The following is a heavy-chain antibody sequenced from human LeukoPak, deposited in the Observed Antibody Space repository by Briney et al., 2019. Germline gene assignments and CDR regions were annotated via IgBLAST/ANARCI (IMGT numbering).Heavy chain of an antibody. J-gene: IGHJ3*02. CDR1: GGSISSYY. Sequence: PSETLSLTCTVSGGSISSYYWSWIRQPAGKGLEWIGYIYYSGSTNYNPSLKSRVTISVDTSKNQFSLKLSSVTAADTAVYYCARSEIFGVVLDAFDIWGQGTMVTVSS. V-gene: IGHV4-59*01. CDR3: ARSEIFGVVLDAFDI. CDR2: IYYSGST. D-gene: IGHD3-3*01.